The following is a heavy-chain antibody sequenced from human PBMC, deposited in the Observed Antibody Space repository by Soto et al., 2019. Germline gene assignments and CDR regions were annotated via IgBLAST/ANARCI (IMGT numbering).Heavy chain of an antibody. J-gene: IGHJ4*02. CDR2: INPNSGGT. CDR3: ARESPGVTTNSFDY. V-gene: IGHV1-2*04. CDR1: GYTFTGYY. Sequence: VASVKVSCKASGYTFTGYYMHWVRQAPGQGLEWMGWINPNSGGTNYAQKFQGWVTMTRDTSISTAYMELSRLRSDDTAVYYCARESPGVTTNSFDYWGQGTLVTVSS. D-gene: IGHD7-27*01.